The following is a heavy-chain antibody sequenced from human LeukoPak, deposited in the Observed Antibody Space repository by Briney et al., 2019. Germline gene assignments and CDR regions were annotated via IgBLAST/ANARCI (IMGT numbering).Heavy chain of an antibody. J-gene: IGHJ4*02. CDR2: ISYDGSNK. V-gene: IGHV3-30-3*01. D-gene: IGHD3-3*01. CDR1: GFTFSSYA. Sequence: GGSLRLSCAASGFTFSSYAMHWVRQAPGKGLEWVAVISYDGSNKYYADSVKGRFTISRDNSKNTLYLQMNSLRAEDTAVYYCARDLETYYDFWSGPGYWGQGTLVTVSS. CDR3: ARDLETYYDFWSGPGY.